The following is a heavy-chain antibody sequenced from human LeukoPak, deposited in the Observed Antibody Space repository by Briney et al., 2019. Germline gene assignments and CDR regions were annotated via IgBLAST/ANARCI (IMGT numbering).Heavy chain of an antibody. Sequence: SETLSLTCAVYGGSFTGYYWTWIRQPPGRGLEWIGEIIHSGSTLYNPSLKNRVTISVDTSKNQFSLKLTSVTAADTAIYYCASPQRRTGTPLFPPSGAPIASWGQGSLVTVSS. CDR3: ASPQRRTGTPLFPPSGAPIAS. J-gene: IGHJ5*01. CDR1: GGSFTGYY. V-gene: IGHV4-34*12. CDR2: IIHSGST. D-gene: IGHD3-10*01.